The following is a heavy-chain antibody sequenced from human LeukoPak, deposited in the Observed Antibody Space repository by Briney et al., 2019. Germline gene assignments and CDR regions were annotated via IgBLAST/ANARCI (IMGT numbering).Heavy chain of an antibody. D-gene: IGHD1-26*01. CDR1: GFTVSSNY. Sequence: PGGSLRLSCAASGFTVSSNYMSWVRQAPGKGLEWVSAISGSGGSTYYADSVKGRFTISRDNSKNTLYLQMNSLRAGDTAVYYCAKAMGATLFDYWGQGTLVTVSS. CDR3: AKAMGATLFDY. CDR2: ISGSGGST. V-gene: IGHV3-23*01. J-gene: IGHJ4*02.